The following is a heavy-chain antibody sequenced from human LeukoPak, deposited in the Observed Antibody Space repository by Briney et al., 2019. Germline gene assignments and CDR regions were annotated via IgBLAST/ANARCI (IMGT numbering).Heavy chain of an antibody. D-gene: IGHD6-19*01. CDR2: ISSSSSYI. Sequence: PGGSLRLSCAASGFAFSYYIMSWVRQAPGKGLEWVSSISSSSSYIYYADSLKGRFTISRDNAKKSVYLQMYSLRVEDTAVYYCARGGQQWPPDTFNIWGQGTMVTVSS. J-gene: IGHJ3*02. CDR1: GFAFSYYI. V-gene: IGHV3-21*01. CDR3: ARGGQQWPPDTFNI.